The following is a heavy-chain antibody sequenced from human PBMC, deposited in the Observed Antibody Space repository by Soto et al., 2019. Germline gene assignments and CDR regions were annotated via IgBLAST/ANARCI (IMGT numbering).Heavy chain of an antibody. Sequence: QVQLQQWGAGLLKPSETLSLTCAVYGGSFSGYYWSWIRQPPGKGLEWIGEINHSGSTNYNPSLKSRVTISVDTSKNQFSLKLSSVTAADTAVYYCAYSSSFYYYYGMDVWGQETTVTVSS. CDR1: GGSFSGYY. CDR2: INHSGST. CDR3: AYSSSFYYYYGMDV. V-gene: IGHV4-34*01. J-gene: IGHJ6*02. D-gene: IGHD6-13*01.